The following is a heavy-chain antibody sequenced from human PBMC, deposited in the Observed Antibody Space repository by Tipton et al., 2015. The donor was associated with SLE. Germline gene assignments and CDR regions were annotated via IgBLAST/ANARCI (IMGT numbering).Heavy chain of an antibody. CDR1: GYIFTNYF. V-gene: IGHV1-46*01. CDR2: INPLLGTT. D-gene: IGHD1-14*01. CDR3: AREETPGYFDY. J-gene: IGHJ4*02. Sequence: QLVQSGAEVQKPGASVRVSCKASGYIFTNYFIHWVRQAPGQGLEYMGIINPLLGTTDYAQKFQGRVTMTRDTSTNTVYMELSSLRSEDMAVYFCAREETPGYFDYLGQGTLVTVSS.